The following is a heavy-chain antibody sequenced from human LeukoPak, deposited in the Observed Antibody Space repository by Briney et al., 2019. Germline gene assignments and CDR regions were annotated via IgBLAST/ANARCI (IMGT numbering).Heavy chain of an antibody. CDR2: IKQDGSEK. CDR1: GVTFSSYW. CDR3: ARAIRGGWFDY. Sequence: GGSLRLSCAASGVTFSSYWMSWVRQAPGKGLEWVANIKQDGSEKYYVDSVKGRFTISRDNAKSSLYLQMNSLRAEDTAVYYCARAIRGGWFDYWGQGTLVTVSS. V-gene: IGHV3-7*01. D-gene: IGHD6-19*01. J-gene: IGHJ4*02.